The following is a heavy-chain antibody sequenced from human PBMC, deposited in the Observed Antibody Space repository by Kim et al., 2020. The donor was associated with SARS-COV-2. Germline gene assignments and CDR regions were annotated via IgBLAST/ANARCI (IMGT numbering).Heavy chain of an antibody. CDR3: ATAPALVRDGWFDP. V-gene: IGHV1-24*01. Sequence: ASVKVSCKVSGYTLTELSMHWVRQAPGKGLEWMGGFDPEDGETIYAQKFQGRVTMTEDTSTDTAYMELSSLRSEDTAVYYYATAPALVRDGWFDPGGQGTLVTVSS. CDR2: FDPEDGET. CDR1: GYTLTELS. J-gene: IGHJ5*02. D-gene: IGHD6-6*01.